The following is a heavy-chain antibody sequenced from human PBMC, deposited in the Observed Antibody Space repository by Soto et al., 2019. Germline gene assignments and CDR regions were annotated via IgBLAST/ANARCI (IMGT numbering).Heavy chain of an antibody. Sequence: SVKVACKASGGPFISYAISWGRQAPGQGLEWMGGIIPIFGTANYAQKFQGRVTITADESTSTAYMELSSLRFEDTAVYYCARVSSSGWYYYYGMDVWGQGTTVTVSS. D-gene: IGHD6-19*01. CDR2: IIPIFGTA. V-gene: IGHV1-69*01. CDR1: GGPFISYA. J-gene: IGHJ6*02. CDR3: ARVSSSGWYYYYGMDV.